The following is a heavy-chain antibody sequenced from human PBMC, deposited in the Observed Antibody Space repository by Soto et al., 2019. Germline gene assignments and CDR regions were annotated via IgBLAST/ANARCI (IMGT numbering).Heavy chain of an antibody. D-gene: IGHD3-10*01. CDR3: ARVGPPFGESSLPSFEEGYFDY. V-gene: IGHV1-3*01. Sequence: QVQLVQSGAEVKKPGASVKVSCKASGYTFTSYAMHWVRQAPGQRLEWMGWINAGNGNTKYSQKFQGRVTITRDTSASTAYMELSSLRSEDTAVYYCARVGPPFGESSLPSFEEGYFDYWGQGTLVTVSS. CDR2: INAGNGNT. CDR1: GYTFTSYA. J-gene: IGHJ4*02.